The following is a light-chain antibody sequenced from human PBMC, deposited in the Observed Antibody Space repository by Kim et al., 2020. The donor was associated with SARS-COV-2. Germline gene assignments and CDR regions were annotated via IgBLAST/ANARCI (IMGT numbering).Light chain of an antibody. CDR1: SSDVGAYNL. V-gene: IGLV2-8*01. CDR2: EFS. CDR3: NSHAGSKNV. J-gene: IGLJ1*01. Sequence: PGQSVTCACTGNSSDVGAYNLVSWYQQHPGKAPKLIHYEFSKRPSGVPDRFSGSKSANTASMTVSGLQAEDEADYYGNSHAGSKNVFGTGTKVTVL.